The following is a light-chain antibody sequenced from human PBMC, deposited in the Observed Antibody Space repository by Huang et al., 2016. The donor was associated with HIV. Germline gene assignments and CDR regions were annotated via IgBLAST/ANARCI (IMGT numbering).Light chain of an antibody. CDR2: LGS. CDR3: MQALQTPGT. CDR1: QSLLHSSGYNY. J-gene: IGKJ4*01. V-gene: IGKV2-28*01. Sequence: DIVMTQSPLSLPVTPGEPASISCRSSQSLLHSSGYNYLDWYVQKPGQSPQLLIYLGSNRASGVPDMFSGRGSGTDFTLKISRVEAEDVGIYYCMQALQTPGTFGEGTKVEI.